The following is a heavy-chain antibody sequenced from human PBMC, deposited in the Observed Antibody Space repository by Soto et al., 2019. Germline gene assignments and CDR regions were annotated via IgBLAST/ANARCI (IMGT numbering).Heavy chain of an antibody. J-gene: IGHJ5*02. D-gene: IGHD3-3*01. CDR2: VSGSGDTT. CDR3: AREQTIFGVGLSLGSGWFDP. CDR1: GFTFSSYA. Sequence: EVQLLESGGGLVQTGGSLRLSCAASGFTFSSYAMSWVRQAPGKGLEWVSGVSGSGDTTYYPDSVKGRFTISRDNSKNTLYLQMNSLRAEDTAVYYCAREQTIFGVGLSLGSGWFDPWGQGTLVTVSS. V-gene: IGHV3-23*01.